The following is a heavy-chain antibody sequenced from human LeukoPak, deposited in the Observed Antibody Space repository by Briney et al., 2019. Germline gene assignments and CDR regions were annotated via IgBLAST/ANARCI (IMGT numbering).Heavy chain of an antibody. Sequence: GGSLRLSCAASGFTFSSFGMNWVRQAPGKGLEWVSSISSSGPYIYHADSLKGRFTISGDNTRNSLYLQMNSLRAEDTAVYYCARGRGSGSIAYYTMDVWGQGTTVTVSS. V-gene: IGHV3-21*01. J-gene: IGHJ6*02. CDR1: GFTFSSFG. CDR2: ISSSGPYI. D-gene: IGHD3-10*01. CDR3: ARGRGSGSIAYYTMDV.